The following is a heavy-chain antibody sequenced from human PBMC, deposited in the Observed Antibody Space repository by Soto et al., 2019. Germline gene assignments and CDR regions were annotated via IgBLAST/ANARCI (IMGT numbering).Heavy chain of an antibody. CDR1: GYSFTSYW. V-gene: IGHV5-10-1*01. Sequence: GESLKISCKGSGYSFTSYWISWVRQMPGEGLEWMGRIDPSDSYTNYSPSFQGHVTISADKSISTAYLQWSSLKASDTAMYYCARPRSNYPNWFDPWGQGTLVTVSS. J-gene: IGHJ5*02. CDR3: ARPRSNYPNWFDP. CDR2: IDPSDSYT. D-gene: IGHD4-4*01.